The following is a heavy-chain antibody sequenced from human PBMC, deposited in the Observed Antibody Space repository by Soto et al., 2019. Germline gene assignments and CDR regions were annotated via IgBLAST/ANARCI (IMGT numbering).Heavy chain of an antibody. D-gene: IGHD5-12*01. Sequence: QVQLVQSGAEVKKPGSSVKVSCKASGGTFSSYAISWVRQAPGQGLEWMGGIIPIFGTANYAQKFQGRVTITADESTSTAYMELSSLRSEDTAMYYCAISDIVATIGEDNWFDPWGQGTLVTVSS. CDR3: AISDIVATIGEDNWFDP. CDR2: IIPIFGTA. V-gene: IGHV1-69*01. J-gene: IGHJ5*02. CDR1: GGTFSSYA.